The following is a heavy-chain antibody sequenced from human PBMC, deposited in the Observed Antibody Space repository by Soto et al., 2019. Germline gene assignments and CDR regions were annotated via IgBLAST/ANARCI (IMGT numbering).Heavy chain of an antibody. CDR1: GFSFSTYD. D-gene: IGHD2-15*01. CDR3: ARDRCFDGSCYSASDS. CDR2: ISTTSFTI. V-gene: IGHV3-48*02. J-gene: IGHJ5*01. Sequence: LRLSCAASGFSFSTYDMGWVRQAPGKAPEWIAHISTTSFTIYYADSVKGRFTISRDNARNSLYLEMKSLRDEDTAVYYCARDRCFDGSCYSASDSWGQGILVTVS.